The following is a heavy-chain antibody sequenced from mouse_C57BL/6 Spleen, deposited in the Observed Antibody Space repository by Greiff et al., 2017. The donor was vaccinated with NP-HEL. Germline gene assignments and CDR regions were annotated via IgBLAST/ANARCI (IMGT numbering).Heavy chain of an antibody. V-gene: IGHV1-55*01. J-gene: IGHJ2*01. CDR3: ARGDLLWLRQGDFDY. D-gene: IGHD2-2*01. CDR2: IYPGSGST. Sequence: QVQLQQPGAELVKPGASVKMSCKASGYTFTSYWITWVKQRPGQGLEWIGDIYPGSGSTNYNEKFKSKATLTVDTSSSTAYMQLSSLTSEYSAVYYCARGDLLWLRQGDFDYWGQGTTLTVSS. CDR1: GYTFTSYW.